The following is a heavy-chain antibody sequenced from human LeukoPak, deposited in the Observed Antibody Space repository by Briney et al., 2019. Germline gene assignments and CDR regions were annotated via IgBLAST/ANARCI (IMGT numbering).Heavy chain of an antibody. V-gene: IGHV3-9*01. CDR1: GFTFDDYA. CDR2: ISWNSGSI. CDR3: AKDRGVPAAILDY. J-gene: IGHJ4*02. Sequence: GGSLRLSCAASGFTFDDYAMHWVRQAPGKGLEWVSGISWNSGSIGYADSVKGRFAISRDNAKNSLYLQMNSLRAEDTALYYCAKDRGVPAAILDYWGQGTLVTVSS. D-gene: IGHD2-2*01.